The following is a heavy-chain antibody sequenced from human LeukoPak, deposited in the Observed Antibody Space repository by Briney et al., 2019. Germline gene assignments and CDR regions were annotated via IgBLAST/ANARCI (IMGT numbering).Heavy chain of an antibody. CDR1: GLNFDDSA. V-gene: IGHV3-43*02. CDR3: AKESGKFDY. J-gene: IGHJ4*02. CDR2: ISADGGST. Sequence: GGSLRLPCVASGLNFDDSAMHWVRQAPGKGLEWVSLISADGGSTFSADSVKGRFSISRDNSKNSLYLQMNSLRSEDTAMYYCAKESGKFDYWGQGTLVAVSS.